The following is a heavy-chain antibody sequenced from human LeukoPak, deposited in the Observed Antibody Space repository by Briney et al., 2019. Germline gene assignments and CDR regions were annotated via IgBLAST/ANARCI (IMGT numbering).Heavy chain of an antibody. D-gene: IGHD3-22*01. Sequence: ASVKVSCKASGYTFTSYGISWVRQAPGQGLEWMGWISAYNGNTNYAQKLQGRVTMTTDTSTSTAYMELRSLRSDDTAVYYCARDVGRYDSSGYYRNYDYWGQGTLVTVSS. V-gene: IGHV1-18*01. CDR1: GYTFTSYG. CDR3: ARDVGRYDSSGYYRNYDY. J-gene: IGHJ4*02. CDR2: ISAYNGNT.